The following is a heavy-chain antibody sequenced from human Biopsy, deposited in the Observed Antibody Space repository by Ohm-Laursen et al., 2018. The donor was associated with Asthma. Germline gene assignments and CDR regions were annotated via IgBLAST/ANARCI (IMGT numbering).Heavy chain of an antibody. Sequence: SLRFSCSASGFTFSSYWMHWVRQAPGKGLVWVSRINSDGSSTSYADSVKGRFTISRDNAKNTLYLEMNSLRAEDTAVYYCARGPAWQQLDNWGQGTLVTVSS. CDR1: GFTFSSYW. CDR2: INSDGSST. J-gene: IGHJ4*02. CDR3: ARGPAWQQLDN. V-gene: IGHV3-74*01. D-gene: IGHD6-13*01.